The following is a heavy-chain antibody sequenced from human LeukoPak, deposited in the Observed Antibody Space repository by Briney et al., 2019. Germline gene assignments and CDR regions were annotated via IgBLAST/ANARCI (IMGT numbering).Heavy chain of an antibody. D-gene: IGHD5-12*01. Sequence: SETLSLTCSVSGGSMSRYYWSWIRQPPGKGLEWIGYIYYSGSTNYNPSLKSRVTISVDTSKNQFSLKLSSVTAADTAVYYCARARDSGYDVHPFDYWGQGTLVTVSS. J-gene: IGHJ4*02. CDR2: IYYSGST. CDR1: GGSMSRYY. V-gene: IGHV4-59*01. CDR3: ARARDSGYDVHPFDY.